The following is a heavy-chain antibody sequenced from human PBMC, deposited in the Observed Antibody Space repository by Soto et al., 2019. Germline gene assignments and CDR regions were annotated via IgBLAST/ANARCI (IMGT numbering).Heavy chain of an antibody. J-gene: IGHJ4*02. CDR3: ARVAGNKNPRGET. D-gene: IGHD3-10*01. V-gene: IGHV1-2*02. Sequence: ASVKVSCKDSGYSFTKYHMHWVRQAPGQGLEWMGWINPGSGVTNQAQKFQGRVTMTRDTSITTTYMELNSLTSDDTAVYYCARVAGNKNPRGETWGQGALVT. CDR2: INPGSGVT. CDR1: GYSFTKYH.